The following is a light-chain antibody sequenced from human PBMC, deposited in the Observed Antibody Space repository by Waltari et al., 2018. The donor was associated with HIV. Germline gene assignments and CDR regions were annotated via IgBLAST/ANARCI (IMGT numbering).Light chain of an antibody. CDR1: QSISSL. CDR3: QPYQSYSLT. CDR2: KTS. Sequence: DVQMTQSPSTLSASVGDRVTITCRSSQSISSLLAWYQQQPGRAPKLLFYKTSTLHSGVPSRCSGSGSGTEFSLTISSLQPDDFATYYCQPYQSYSLTFGQATRLEIK. V-gene: IGKV1-5*03. J-gene: IGKJ5*01.